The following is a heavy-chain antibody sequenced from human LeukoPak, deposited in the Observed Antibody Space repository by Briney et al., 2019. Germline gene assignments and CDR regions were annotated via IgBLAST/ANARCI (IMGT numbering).Heavy chain of an antibody. CDR3: AKKGYSYFDY. V-gene: IGHV3-23*01. Sequence: GGSLRLSCAASGLTFSSYAMTWVRQAPGKGLEWVSGISASGDSTNYADSVKGRFTISRDNSKNTVYLQVNSLRAEDTAVYYCAKKGYSYFDYWGQGTLVTVSS. CDR2: ISASGDST. CDR1: GLTFSSYA. D-gene: IGHD5-18*01. J-gene: IGHJ4*02.